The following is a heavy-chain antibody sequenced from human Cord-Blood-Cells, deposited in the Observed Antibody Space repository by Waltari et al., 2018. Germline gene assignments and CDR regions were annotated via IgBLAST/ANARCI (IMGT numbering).Heavy chain of an antibody. V-gene: IGHV4-4*02. CDR2: IYHSGST. CDR3: ARASCSGGSCYWYVDR. D-gene: IGHD2-15*01. J-gene: IGHJ2*01. Sequence: QVQLQESGPGLVKPSGTLSLTCAVSGGAISSSNWWSWVRQPPGKGREWIGEIYHSGSTNNNPALKSRVTISVDKSKNQFSLKLSSVTAADTAVYYCARASCSGGSCYWYVDRWGRGTLVTVSS. CDR1: GGAISSSNW.